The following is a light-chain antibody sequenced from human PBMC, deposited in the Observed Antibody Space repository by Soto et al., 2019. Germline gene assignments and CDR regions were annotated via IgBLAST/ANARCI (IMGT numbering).Light chain of an antibody. CDR3: QQYNDWPPRIT. CDR1: QSVSSN. CDR2: GAS. Sequence: EIVMTQSPATLSVSPGERETLSCRASQSVSSNFAWYQQKPGQAPRLLIYGASTRATGIPARFSGSGSGTEFTLTISSLQSEDFAVYYCQQYNDWPPRITFGQGTRLEIK. V-gene: IGKV3-15*01. J-gene: IGKJ5*01.